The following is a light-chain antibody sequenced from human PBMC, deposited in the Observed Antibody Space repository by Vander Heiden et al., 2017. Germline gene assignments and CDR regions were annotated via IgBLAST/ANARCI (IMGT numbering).Light chain of an antibody. CDR1: SSDVGAYDY. CDR2: DVT. J-gene: IGLJ3*02. CDR3: CSYAGSYTGV. V-gene: IGLV2-11*01. Sequence: QSALTQPRSVSGSPGQSVTISCSGTSSDVGAYDYVSWYQQHPGKAPKLLMYDVTKWPSGVPDRFSGSKSGNTDTLTISGLLTEDEADDDCCSYAGSYTGVFGGGTKVTVL.